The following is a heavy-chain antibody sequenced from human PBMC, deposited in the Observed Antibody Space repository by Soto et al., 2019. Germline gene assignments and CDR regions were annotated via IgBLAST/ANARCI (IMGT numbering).Heavy chain of an antibody. CDR2: IYYSGST. J-gene: IGHJ4*02. CDR1: GGSIISGDYY. CDR3: ARGDDSSGSDLDY. V-gene: IGHV4-30-4*01. D-gene: IGHD3-22*01. Sequence: QVQLQESGPGLVKPSQTLSLTCTVSGGSIISGDYYWSWIRQPPGKGLEWIGYIYYSGSTYYNPSLKSRVTISVDTSKNQFSLKLSSVTAADTAVYYCARGDDSSGSDLDYWGQGTLVTVSS.